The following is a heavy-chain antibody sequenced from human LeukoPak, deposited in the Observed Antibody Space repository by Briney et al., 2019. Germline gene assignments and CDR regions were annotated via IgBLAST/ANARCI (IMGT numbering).Heavy chain of an antibody. J-gene: IGHJ3*02. CDR1: GGSISRYY. CDR2: IQYSGST. Sequence: KTSETLSLTCTVSGGSISRYYWSWIRQPPGKGLEWIAYIQYSGSTNYNPSLKSRVTISVDTTKNQFSLKLSSVTAADTAVYYCARDGHDYGDSRGAFDIWGQGTMVTVSS. V-gene: IGHV4-59*12. D-gene: IGHD4-17*01. CDR3: ARDGHDYGDSRGAFDI.